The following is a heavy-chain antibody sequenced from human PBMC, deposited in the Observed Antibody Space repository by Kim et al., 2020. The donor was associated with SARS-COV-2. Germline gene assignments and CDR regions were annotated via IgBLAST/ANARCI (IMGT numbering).Heavy chain of an antibody. J-gene: IGHJ4*02. CDR2: IYYSGST. CDR3: ARRRWRHLDY. V-gene: IGHV4-39*01. CDR1: GGSISSSSYY. Sequence: SETLSLTCTVSGGSISSSSYYWGWIRQPPGKGLEWIGSIYYSGSTYYNPSLKSRFTISVDTSKNQFSLKLSSVTAADTAVYYCARRRWRHLDYWGQGTLVTVSS. D-gene: IGHD3-3*01.